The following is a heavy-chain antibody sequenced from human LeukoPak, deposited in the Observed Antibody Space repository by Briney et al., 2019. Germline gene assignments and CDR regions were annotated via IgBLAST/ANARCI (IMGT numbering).Heavy chain of an antibody. J-gene: IGHJ4*02. D-gene: IGHD1-20*01. CDR1: GFTFSSYG. CDR3: AKDSGAITGTRPLV. Sequence: GGSLRLSCAASGFTFSSYGMHWVRQAPGKGLEWVAFIRYDGSNKYYADSVKGRFTISRDNSKNTLYLQVYSLRAEDTAVYYCAKDSGAITGTRPLVWGQGTLVTVSS. V-gene: IGHV3-30*02. CDR2: IRYDGSNK.